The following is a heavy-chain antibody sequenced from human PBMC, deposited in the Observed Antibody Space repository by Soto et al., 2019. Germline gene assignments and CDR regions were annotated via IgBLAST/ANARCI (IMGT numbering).Heavy chain of an antibody. CDR2: ISHSGST. V-gene: IGHV4-4*02. Sequence: KASETLSLTCAVSGDSINSSHWWNWVRQPPGKGLEWIGQISHSGSTNYNPSLTSRVNKSVDKSKKHFSLNSLTSEDTAVYYCARIPRYSFPTSDDLDSWGQGTLVTVSS. CDR1: GDSINSSHW. CDR3: ARIPRYSFPTSDDLDS. J-gene: IGHJ4*02. D-gene: IGHD5-18*01.